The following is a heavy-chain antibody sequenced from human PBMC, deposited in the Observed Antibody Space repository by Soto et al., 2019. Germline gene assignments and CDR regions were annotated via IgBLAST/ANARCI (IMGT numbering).Heavy chain of an antibody. J-gene: IGHJ4*02. CDR3: VRRVAVKPRYYFDY. CDR2: IVPIYRTA. Sequence: SVKVSCKASGGTFSSYRFNWVRQARGQGLEWLGGIVPIYRTADYAQKFQGRVTITADESTRTVYMELSSVTAADTAVYYCVRRVAVKPRYYFDYWGQGTLVTVSS. V-gene: IGHV1-69*13. CDR1: GGTFSSYR. D-gene: IGHD6-19*01.